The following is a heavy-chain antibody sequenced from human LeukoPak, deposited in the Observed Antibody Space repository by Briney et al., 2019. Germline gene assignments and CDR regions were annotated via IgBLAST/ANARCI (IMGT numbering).Heavy chain of an antibody. V-gene: IGHV3-53*01. CDR2: IYSGGST. CDR3: ARGNVLRYFDWLSPFDY. Sequence: GGSLRLSCAASGFTVSGNYMSWVRQAPGKGLEWVSVIYSGGSTYYADSVKGRFTISRDNSKNTLYLQMNSLRAEDTAVYYCARGNVLRYFDWLSPFDYWGQGTLVTVSS. CDR1: GFTVSGNY. D-gene: IGHD3-9*01. J-gene: IGHJ4*02.